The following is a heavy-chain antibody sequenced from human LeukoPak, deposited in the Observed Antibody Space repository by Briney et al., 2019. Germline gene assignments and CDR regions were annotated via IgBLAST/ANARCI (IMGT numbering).Heavy chain of an antibody. CDR2: LNPNSGGT. D-gene: IGHD2-2*01. CDR3: ARAKSQDCSIVNCQEWFDP. Sequence: ASVKVSCKASGYSFTAYYINWVRQAPGQGLKWMGWLNPNSGGTNYAQKFQGRVTMTRDTSISTAYMEVSRLRSDDTAVYYCARAKSQDCSIVNCQEWFDPWGQGTLVTVSS. J-gene: IGHJ5*02. V-gene: IGHV1-2*02. CDR1: GYSFTAYY.